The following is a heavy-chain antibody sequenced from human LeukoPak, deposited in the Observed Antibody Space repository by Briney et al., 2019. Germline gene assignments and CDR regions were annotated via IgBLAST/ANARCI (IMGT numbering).Heavy chain of an antibody. V-gene: IGHV1-2*02. CDR3: ARGPFLEDPAGYMDV. J-gene: IGHJ6*03. CDR2: INPNSGGT. Sequence: ASVKVSCKASGYTFTGYYMHWVRQAPGQGLEWMGWINPNSGGTNYAQKFQGRVTMTRDTSISTAYMELSRLRSDDTAVYYCARGPFLEDPAGYMDVWGKGTTVTVSS. CDR1: GYTFTGYY. D-gene: IGHD3-3*02.